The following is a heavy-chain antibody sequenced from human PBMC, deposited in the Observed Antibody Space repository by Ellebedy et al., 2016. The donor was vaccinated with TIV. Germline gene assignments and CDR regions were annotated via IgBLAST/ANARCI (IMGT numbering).Heavy chain of an antibody. CDR1: GFSISSNY. D-gene: IGHD3-10*01. Sequence: GESLKISCVVSGFSISSNYMSWVRQAPGKGLEWVSIIYSAGNTYYADSAKGRFTISRDNAKNSLYLQMNSLRAEDTAVYYCARDYGSGSYSYYHYYGMDVWGQGTTVTVSS. CDR2: IYSAGNT. V-gene: IGHV3-53*01. CDR3: ARDYGSGSYSYYHYYGMDV. J-gene: IGHJ6*02.